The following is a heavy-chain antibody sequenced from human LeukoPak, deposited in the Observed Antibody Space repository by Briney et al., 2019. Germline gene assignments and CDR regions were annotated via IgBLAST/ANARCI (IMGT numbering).Heavy chain of an antibody. D-gene: IGHD6-13*01. CDR2: ISGSGGST. CDR1: GFTFSSYA. Sequence: GGSLRLSCAASGFTFSSYAMSWVRQAPGKGLEWVSAISGSGGSTYYADSVKGRVTISRDNSKNTLYLQMNSLRAEDTAVYYCAKDPTPTPYSSSWSNWFDPWGQGTLVTVSS. V-gene: IGHV3-23*01. J-gene: IGHJ5*02. CDR3: AKDPTPTPYSSSWSNWFDP.